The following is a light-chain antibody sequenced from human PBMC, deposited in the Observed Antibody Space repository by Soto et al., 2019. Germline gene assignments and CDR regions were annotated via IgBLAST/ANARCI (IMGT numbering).Light chain of an antibody. J-gene: IGKJ5*01. Sequence: EIVLPQSPATLSVSPGERATLSCRASQSVSSNLAWYQQKPGQAPRLLISGASSRATGIPDRFTGSGSETSFTLTISRLEPEDFALYYCQHYRSGHPITFGQGTRLEIK. V-gene: IGKV3-20*01. CDR2: GAS. CDR1: QSVSSN. CDR3: QHYRSGHPIT.